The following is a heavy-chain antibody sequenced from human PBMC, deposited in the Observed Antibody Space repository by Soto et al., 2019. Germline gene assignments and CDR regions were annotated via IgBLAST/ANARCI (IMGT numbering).Heavy chain of an antibody. V-gene: IGHV3-30*18. D-gene: IGHD5-18*01. CDR1: GFTFSSYG. CDR2: ISYDGSNK. CDR3: AKMGDTAMVLWYFDL. Sequence: GGSLRLSCAASGFTFSSYGMHWVRQAPGKGLEWVAVISYDGSNKYYADSVKGRFTISGDNSKNTLYLQMNSLRAEDTAVYYCAKMGDTAMVLWYFDLWGRGTLVTVSS. J-gene: IGHJ2*01.